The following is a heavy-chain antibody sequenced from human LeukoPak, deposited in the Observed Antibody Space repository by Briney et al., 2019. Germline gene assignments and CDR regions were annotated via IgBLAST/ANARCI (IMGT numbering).Heavy chain of an antibody. CDR2: IYTSGST. CDR3: ARHHDGDLSFIDY. V-gene: IGHV4-4*09. Sequence: SETLSLTCTVSGDSISSYYWSWVRQPPGKGLEWIGYIYTSGSTNSNPSLKSRVTISLDTSKNQFSLKLSSVTAADTAVYYCARHHDGDLSFIDYWGQGTQVTVSS. J-gene: IGHJ4*02. CDR1: GDSISSYY. D-gene: IGHD4-17*01.